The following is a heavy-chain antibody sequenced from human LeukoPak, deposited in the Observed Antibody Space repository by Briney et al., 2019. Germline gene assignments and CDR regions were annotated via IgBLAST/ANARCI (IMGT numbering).Heavy chain of an antibody. Sequence: GGSLRLSCVASGFTFSSYWMHWVRQAPGKGLEWVSGINLNGGSTGYADSVKGRFTISRDNAKNSLYLQMNSLRAEDTALYYCARDPWGIASSRLFDYWGQGTLVTVSS. J-gene: IGHJ4*02. CDR1: GFTFSSYW. D-gene: IGHD6-13*01. CDR3: ARDPWGIASSRLFDY. V-gene: IGHV3-20*04. CDR2: INLNGGST.